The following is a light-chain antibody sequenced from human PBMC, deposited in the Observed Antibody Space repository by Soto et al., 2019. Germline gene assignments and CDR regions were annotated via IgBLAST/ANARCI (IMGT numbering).Light chain of an antibody. J-gene: IGKJ5*01. CDR3: QQRSNWPPIT. CDR1: QSVTSTY. V-gene: IGKV3D-20*02. Sequence: IVLTQSPGTLSLSPGERATLSCRASQSVTSTYLAWYQQKPGQAPRLLIYGASTRATDMPGRFSGRGAGAEFTLTISSLEPEDFAVYYCQQRSNWPPITFGQRTRLEIK. CDR2: GAS.